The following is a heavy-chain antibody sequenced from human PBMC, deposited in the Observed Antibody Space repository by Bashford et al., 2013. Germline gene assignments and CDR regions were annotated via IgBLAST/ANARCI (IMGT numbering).Heavy chain of an antibody. J-gene: IGHJ6*02. Sequence: GSLRLSCVASGFPFRSYDMHWVRQTRGKGLEWVSGTGTTGDTYYPGSVKDRFSISRDDAKNFLYLQMNSLTVGDTAVYYCVGGIAGSRFRMDVWGQGTTVTVSS. CDR1: GFPFRSYD. CDR2: TGTTGDT. CDR3: VGGIAGSRFRMDV. D-gene: IGHD3-10*01. V-gene: IGHV3-13*01.